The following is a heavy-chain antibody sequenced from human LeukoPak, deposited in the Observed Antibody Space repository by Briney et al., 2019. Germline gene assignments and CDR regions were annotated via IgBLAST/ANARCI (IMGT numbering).Heavy chain of an antibody. J-gene: IGHJ6*02. CDR3: ARDCSSTSCYDYYGMDV. V-gene: IGHV1-8*02. Sequence: ASVKVSCKASGYTFTSYGISWVRQAPGQGLEWMGWMNPNSGNTGYAQKFQGRVTMTRNTSISTAYMELSSLRSEDTAVYYCARDCSSTSCYDYYGMDVWGQGTTVTVSS. CDR1: GYTFTSYG. D-gene: IGHD2-2*01. CDR2: MNPNSGNT.